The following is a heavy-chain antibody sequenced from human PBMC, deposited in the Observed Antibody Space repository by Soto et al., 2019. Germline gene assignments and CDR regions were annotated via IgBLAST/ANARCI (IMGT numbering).Heavy chain of an antibody. Sequence: QITLKESGPTLVKPTQTLTLTCTFSGFSPSTTGVGVGWIRQPPGKALEWLAIIYWDDDKRYSPSLKSRLTITKDTSNNQVVLTMTNMDPVDTATYYCARESRRFFDCWGQGTLVTVSS. CDR3: ARESRRFFDC. CDR1: GFSPSTTGVG. D-gene: IGHD2-2*01. J-gene: IGHJ4*02. CDR2: IYWDDDK. V-gene: IGHV2-5*02.